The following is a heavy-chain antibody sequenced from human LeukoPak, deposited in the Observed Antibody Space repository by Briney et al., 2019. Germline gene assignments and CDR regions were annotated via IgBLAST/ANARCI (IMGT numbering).Heavy chain of an antibody. J-gene: IGHJ5*02. CDR1: VGSISSYY. V-gene: IGHV4-4*07. CDR2: IYTSGST. CDR3: ARVWYSSSSSWFEP. D-gene: IGHD6-6*01. Sequence: SETLSLTCTVSVGSISSYYWSWIRQPAGKAGEWIGRIYTSGSTNYNPSLESRVTMSVDTSKNQCSLKLSSVTAADTAVYYCARVWYSSSSSWFEPWGQGTLVTVSS.